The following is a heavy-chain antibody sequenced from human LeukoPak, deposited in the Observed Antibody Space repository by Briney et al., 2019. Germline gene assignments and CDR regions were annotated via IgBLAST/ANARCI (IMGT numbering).Heavy chain of an antibody. Sequence: SETLSLTCTLSGGSISSYYWSWIRQPPGKGLEWMGFIYYSGSSYYNPSLKSRVTMSVDTSKNQFSLKLTSVTAADTAFYYCAGADRHDYGEDYWGQGTLVTVSP. CDR3: AGADRHDYGEDY. CDR2: IYYSGSS. CDR1: GGSISSYY. V-gene: IGHV4-59*04. J-gene: IGHJ4*02. D-gene: IGHD4-17*01.